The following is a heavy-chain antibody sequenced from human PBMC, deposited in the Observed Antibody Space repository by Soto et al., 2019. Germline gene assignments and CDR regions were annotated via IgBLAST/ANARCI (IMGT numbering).Heavy chain of an antibody. Sequence: GGSLRLSCAASGFTFSSYAMSWVRQAPGKGLEWVSAISLSGASTYYADSVKGRFTISRDNSKNTLYLQMHSLRAVDTTVYYCAKPLYGDYILDYWGQGTLVTVSS. D-gene: IGHD4-17*01. CDR3: AKPLYGDYILDY. V-gene: IGHV3-23*01. CDR2: ISLSGAST. CDR1: GFTFSSYA. J-gene: IGHJ4*02.